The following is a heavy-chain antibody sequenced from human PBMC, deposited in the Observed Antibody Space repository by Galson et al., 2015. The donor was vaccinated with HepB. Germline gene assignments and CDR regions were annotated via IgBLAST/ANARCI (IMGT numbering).Heavy chain of an antibody. V-gene: IGHV1-18*04. CDR2: ISAYNGNT. J-gene: IGHJ3*02. CDR3: ARSLEDRDAFDI. Sequence: SVKVSCKASGYTFTSYGISWVRQAPGQGLEWMGWISAYNGNTKYSQKFQGRVTITRDTSASTAYMELSSLRSEDTAVYYCARSLEDRDAFDIWGQGTMVTVSS. D-gene: IGHD1-1*01. CDR1: GYTFTSYG.